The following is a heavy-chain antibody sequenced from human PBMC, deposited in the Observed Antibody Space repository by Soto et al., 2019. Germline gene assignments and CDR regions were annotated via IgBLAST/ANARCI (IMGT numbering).Heavy chain of an antibody. J-gene: IGHJ4*02. CDR2: ISGSGGST. D-gene: IGHD3-3*01. CDR1: GFTFSSYA. Sequence: GGSLRLSCAASGFTFSSYAMSWVRQAPGKGLEWVSAISGSGGSTYYADSVKGRFTISRDNSKNTLYLQMNSLRAEDTAVYYCAKNSFYDFWSGYYFPYYFDYWGQGTLVTVSS. CDR3: AKNSFYDFWSGYYFPYYFDY. V-gene: IGHV3-23*01.